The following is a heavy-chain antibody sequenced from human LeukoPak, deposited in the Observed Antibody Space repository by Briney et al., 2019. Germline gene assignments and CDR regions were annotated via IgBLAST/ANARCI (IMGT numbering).Heavy chain of an antibody. Sequence: PRGSLRLSCAASGFTFSNAWMSWVRQAPGKGLEWVGRIKSKTDGGTTDYAAPMKGRFTISRDDSKNTLYLQMNSLKTEDTAVYYCTTDLTVVAVASWGQGTLVTVSS. J-gene: IGHJ5*02. D-gene: IGHD6-19*01. V-gene: IGHV3-15*01. CDR2: IKSKTDGGTT. CDR3: TTDLTVVAVAS. CDR1: GFTFSNAW.